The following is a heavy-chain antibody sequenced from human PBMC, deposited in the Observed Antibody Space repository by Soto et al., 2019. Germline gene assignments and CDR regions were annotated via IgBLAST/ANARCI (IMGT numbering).Heavy chain of an antibody. Sequence: SETLSLTCTVSGDSITSGGYLWTWIRQPPGQGLEWLGHIHHSGRTYYSPSLKSRVTISMDGSNNRFSLRLTSVTAADTAVYYCARGQYCSGGNCYSEPFPYWGQGTPVTVSS. J-gene: IGHJ4*02. V-gene: IGHV4-30-2*01. D-gene: IGHD2-15*01. CDR3: ARGQYCSGGNCYSEPFPY. CDR1: GDSITSGGYL. CDR2: IHHSGRT.